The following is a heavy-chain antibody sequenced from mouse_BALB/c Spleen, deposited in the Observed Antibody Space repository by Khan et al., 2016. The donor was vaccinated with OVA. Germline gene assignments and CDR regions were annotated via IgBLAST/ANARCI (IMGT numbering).Heavy chain of an antibody. Sequence: IQLVQSGPDLVKPGASVKISCKASGYSFTGYYIHWVKQSHGKSLEWIGRVNPNNGGTGYNQKFKGKAILTVDKSSNTAYMERRSLTSEDSAVFSCAIYHGYFDVWGAGTTVTVSS. J-gene: IGHJ1*01. CDR2: VNPNNGGT. V-gene: IGHV1-34*01. D-gene: IGHD1-1*01. CDR1: GYSFTGYY. CDR3: AIYHGYFDV.